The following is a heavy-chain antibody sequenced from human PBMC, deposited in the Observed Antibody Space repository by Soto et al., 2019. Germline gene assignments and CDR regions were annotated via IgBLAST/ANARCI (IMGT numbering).Heavy chain of an antibody. D-gene: IGHD2-15*01. CDR3: ARELLEGYYYMDV. Sequence: GGSLRLSCAASGFIFSSYALNWVRQAPGKGLEWVSYISGSSGTIYYADSVKGRFTISRDNAKNSLYLQMNSLRAEDTAVYYCARELLEGYYYMDVWGKGTTVTVSS. CDR2: ISGSSGTI. CDR1: GFIFSSYA. V-gene: IGHV3-48*01. J-gene: IGHJ6*03.